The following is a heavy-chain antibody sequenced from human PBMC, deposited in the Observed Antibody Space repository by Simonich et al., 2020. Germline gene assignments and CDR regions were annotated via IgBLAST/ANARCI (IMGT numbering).Heavy chain of an antibody. CDR1: GFTFSSYE. V-gene: IGHV3-48*03. CDR2: ISSSGSTI. D-gene: IGHD4-17*01. J-gene: IGHJ4*02. CDR3: ARHYYGDYYFDY. Sequence: EVQLVESGGGLVQPGGSLRLSCAASGFTFSSYEMNWVRQAPGRGLEWVSYISSSGSTIYYADSVKGRFTISGDNAKNSLYLQMNSLRAEDTAVYYCARHYYGDYYFDYWGQGTLVTVSS.